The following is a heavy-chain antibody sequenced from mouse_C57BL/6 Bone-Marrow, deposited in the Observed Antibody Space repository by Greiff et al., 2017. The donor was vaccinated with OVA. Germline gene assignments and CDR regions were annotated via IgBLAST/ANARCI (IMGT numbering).Heavy chain of an antibody. CDR1: GYTFTSYW. J-gene: IGHJ2*01. D-gene: IGHD1-1*01. CDR3: AIPPYGSRGGYLDY. Sequence: QVQLQQPGAELVKPGASVKVSCKASGYTFTSYWMHWVKQRPGQGLEWIGRIHPSDSDTNYNQQFKGKATLTVDKSSSTAYMQLRSLTSEDSAVDYCAIPPYGSRGGYLDYWGQGTTLTVSS. V-gene: IGHV1-74*01. CDR2: IHPSDSDT.